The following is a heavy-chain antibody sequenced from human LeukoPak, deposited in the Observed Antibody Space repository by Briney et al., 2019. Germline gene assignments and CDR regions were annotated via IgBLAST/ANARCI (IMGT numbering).Heavy chain of an antibody. CDR1: GYTFTSYY. V-gene: IGHV1-2*04. CDR3: ARAPSGSYFSGYYYGMDV. D-gene: IGHD1-26*01. J-gene: IGHJ6*02. CDR2: INPNSGGT. Sequence: GASVKVSCKASGYTFTSYYMHWVRQAPGQGLEWMGWINPNSGGTNYAQKFQGWVTMTRDTSISTAYMELSRLRSDDTAVYYCARAPSGSYFSGYYYGMDVWGQGTTVTVSS.